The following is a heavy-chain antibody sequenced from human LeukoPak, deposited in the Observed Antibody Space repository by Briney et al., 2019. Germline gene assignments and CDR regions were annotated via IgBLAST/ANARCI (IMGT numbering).Heavy chain of an antibody. J-gene: IGHJ4*02. D-gene: IGHD6-19*01. CDR3: ARFVRRDYRAGLDY. Sequence: SQTLSLTCTVSGGSISSGGYYWSWIRQHPGKGLEWIGYIYYSGSTYYNPSLKSRVTISVDTSKNQFSLKLSSVTAAGTAVYYCARFVRRDYRAGLDYWGQGTLVTVSS. V-gene: IGHV4-31*03. CDR1: GGSISSGGYY. CDR2: IYYSGST.